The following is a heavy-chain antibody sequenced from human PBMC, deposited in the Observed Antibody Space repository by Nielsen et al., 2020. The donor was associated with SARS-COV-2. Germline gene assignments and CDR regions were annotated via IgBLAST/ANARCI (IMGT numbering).Heavy chain of an antibody. J-gene: IGHJ4*02. V-gene: IGHV3-48*03. Sequence: GGSLRLSCAASGFTFSSCEMNWVRQAPGKGPERVSYITGSGRTIYYPGSVKGRFTMSRDNGKNSLYLHMNDLRVEDSAVYYCVTGNCGLRQRTWGQGTLVTVSS. CDR3: VTGNCGLRQRT. D-gene: IGHD7-27*01. CDR1: GFTFSSCE. CDR2: ITGSGRTI.